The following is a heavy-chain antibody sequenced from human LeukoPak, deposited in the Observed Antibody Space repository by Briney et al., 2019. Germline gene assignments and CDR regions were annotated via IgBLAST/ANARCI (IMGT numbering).Heavy chain of an antibody. CDR1: GFTFSSYA. CDR2: ISYDGSNK. Sequence: GGSLGLSCAASGFTFSSYAMHWVRQAPGKGLEWVAVISYDGSNKYYADSVKGRFTISRDNSKNTLYLQMNSLRAEDTAVYYCARDQPVVTSQFDYWGQGTLVTVSS. D-gene: IGHD4-23*01. V-gene: IGHV3-30*04. CDR3: ARDQPVVTSQFDY. J-gene: IGHJ4*02.